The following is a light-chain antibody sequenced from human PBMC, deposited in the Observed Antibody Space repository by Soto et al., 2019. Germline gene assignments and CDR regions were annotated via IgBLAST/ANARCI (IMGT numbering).Light chain of an antibody. CDR1: QGISNY. CDR3: QRSTSAPLT. CDR2: SAS. J-gene: IGKJ3*01. V-gene: IGKV1-27*01. Sequence: DIPMTQSPSSLSASVGDRVTITCRASQGISNYLAWYQQKPGEAPKLLIYSASTLKSGVPSRFSGSGSGTEFTLTISSLQPEDVATYYCQRSTSAPLTFGPGTKVDI.